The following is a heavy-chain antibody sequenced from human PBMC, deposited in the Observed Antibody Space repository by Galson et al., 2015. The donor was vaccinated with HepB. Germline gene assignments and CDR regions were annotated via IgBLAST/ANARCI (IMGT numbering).Heavy chain of an antibody. V-gene: IGHV3-30*18. Sequence: SLRLSCAASGFTFSSYGMHWVRQAPGKGLEWVAVISYDGSNKYYADSVKGRFTISRDNSKNTLYLQMNSLRAEDTAVYYCAKLGIAVAGTYDFDYWGQGTLVTVSS. D-gene: IGHD6-19*01. J-gene: IGHJ4*02. CDR1: GFTFSSYG. CDR3: AKLGIAVAGTYDFDY. CDR2: ISYDGSNK.